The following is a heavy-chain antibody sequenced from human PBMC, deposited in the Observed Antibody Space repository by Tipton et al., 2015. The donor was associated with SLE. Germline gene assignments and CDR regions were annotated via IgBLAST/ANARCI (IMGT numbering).Heavy chain of an antibody. D-gene: IGHD1-26*01. V-gene: IGHV4-34*01. Sequence: LRLSCAVYGGSFSGYYWSWIRQPPGKGLEWIGEINHSGSTNYNPSLKSRVTISVDTSKNQFSLKLSSVTAADTAVYYCASGWGSPKYWGQGTLVTVSS. J-gene: IGHJ4*02. CDR2: INHSGST. CDR3: ASGWGSPKY. CDR1: GGSFSGYY.